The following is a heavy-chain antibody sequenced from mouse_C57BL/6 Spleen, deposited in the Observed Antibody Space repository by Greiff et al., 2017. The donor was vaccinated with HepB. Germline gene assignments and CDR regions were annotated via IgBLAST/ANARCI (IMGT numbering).Heavy chain of an antibody. CDR3: VRRDWEGYAMDY. CDR2: IRSKSNNYAT. CDR1: GFSFNTYA. V-gene: IGHV10-1*01. Sequence: EVKVEESGGGLVQPKGSLKLSCAASGFSFNTYAMNWVRQAPGKGLEWVARIRSKSNNYATYYADSVKDRFTISRDDSESMLYLQMNNLKTEDTAMDYCVRRDWEGYAMDYWGQGTSVTVSS. D-gene: IGHD4-1*01. J-gene: IGHJ4*01.